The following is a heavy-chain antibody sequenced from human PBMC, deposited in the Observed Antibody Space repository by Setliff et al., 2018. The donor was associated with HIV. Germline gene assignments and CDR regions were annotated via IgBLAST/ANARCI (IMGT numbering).Heavy chain of an antibody. J-gene: IGHJ4*02. V-gene: IGHV4-59*01. CDR3: ARGAELLWFGELHNITYFDY. CDR1: GGSISSYY. CDR2: IYYSGST. Sequence: PSETLSLTCTVSGGSISSYYWSWIRQPPGKGLEWIGYIYYSGSTNYNPSLKSRVNISVDTSKNQFSLKLSTVTAADTAVYYCARGAELLWFGELHNITYFDYWGQGTLVTVSS. D-gene: IGHD3-10*01.